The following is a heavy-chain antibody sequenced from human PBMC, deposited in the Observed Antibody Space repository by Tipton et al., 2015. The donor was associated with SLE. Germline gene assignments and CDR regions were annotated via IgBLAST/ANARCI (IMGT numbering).Heavy chain of an antibody. CDR3: ARTTLYYFDY. Sequence: GLVKPSETLSLTCAVYAGSFSGYYWSWIRQPPGKGLEWIGEINHTGSTNYNPSLKSRVTISVDTSKNQFSLKLSSVTAADTAVYYCARTTLYYFDYWGQGTLVTVSS. CDR1: AGSFSGYY. CDR2: INHTGST. D-gene: IGHD1-1*01. V-gene: IGHV4-34*01. J-gene: IGHJ4*02.